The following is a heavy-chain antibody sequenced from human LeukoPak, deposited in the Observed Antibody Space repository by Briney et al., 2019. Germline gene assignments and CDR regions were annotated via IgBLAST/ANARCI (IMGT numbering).Heavy chain of an antibody. CDR3: ARDQTYYDILTGYYTDYYYYYGMDV. CDR2: IWYDGSNK. V-gene: IGHV3-33*01. D-gene: IGHD3-9*01. J-gene: IGHJ6*02. Sequence: PGRSLRLSCAASGFTFSSYGMHWVRQAPGKGLEWVAVIWYDGSNKYYADSVKGRFTISRDNSKNTLYLQMNSLRAEDTAVYYCARDQTYYDILTGYYTDYYYYYGMDVWGQGTTVTVSS. CDR1: GFTFSSYG.